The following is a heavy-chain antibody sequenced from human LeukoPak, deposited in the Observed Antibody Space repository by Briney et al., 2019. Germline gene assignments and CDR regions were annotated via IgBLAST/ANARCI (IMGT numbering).Heavy chain of an antibody. D-gene: IGHD3-10*01. CDR1: GASVISYF. CDR3: TRDSGYYGTGTTPPKGVNNWFDP. V-gene: IGHV4-59*02. CDR2: IYYSGRT. Sequence: NPSETLSLTCTVSGASVISYFWSWIRQPPGKGLEWIGYIYYSGRTNYNPSLKSRVTISVDTSKNQLSLNLSSVTAADTAVYYCTRDSGYYGTGTTPPKGVNNWFDPWGQGTLVTVSS. J-gene: IGHJ5*02.